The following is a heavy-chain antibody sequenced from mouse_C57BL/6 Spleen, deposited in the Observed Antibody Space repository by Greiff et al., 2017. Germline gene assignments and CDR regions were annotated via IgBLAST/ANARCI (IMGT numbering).Heavy chain of an antibody. V-gene: IGHV1-5*01. CDR1: GYTFTSYW. D-gene: IGHD2-3*01. CDR2: IYPGNSDT. CDR3: TREGQGLLPYYLDD. J-gene: IGHJ2*01. Sequence: EVQLQQSGTVLARPGASVKMSCKTSGYTFTSYWMHWVQQRPGQGLEWIGAIYPGNSDTSYNQKFKGQAKLTAVTSASTGYMALSSLTNEDSAVYYCTREGQGLLPYYLDDWGKGTTLTVSS.